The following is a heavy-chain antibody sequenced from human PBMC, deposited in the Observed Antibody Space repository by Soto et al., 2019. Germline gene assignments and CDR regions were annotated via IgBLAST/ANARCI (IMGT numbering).Heavy chain of an antibody. J-gene: IGHJ5*02. CDR2: INPNSGGT. Sequence: DSGQVSCKASGYPFTGYYMHWVRQAPGQGLAWMGWINPNSGGTNYAQKFQGRVTMTRDTSISTAYMELSRLRSDDTAVYYCARGGEGSGGSCFDNWFYTWGQGSLVTLAS. V-gene: IGHV1-2*02. CDR3: ARGGEGSGGSCFDNWFYT. CDR1: GYPFTGYY. D-gene: IGHD2-15*01.